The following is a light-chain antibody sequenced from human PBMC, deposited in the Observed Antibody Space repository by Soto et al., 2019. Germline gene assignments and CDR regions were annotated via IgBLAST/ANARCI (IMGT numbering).Light chain of an antibody. CDR1: QSISSW. Sequence: DIQMTQPPSTLSASVGDRVTITCRASQSISSWLAWYQQKPGKAPKLLIYDASSLESGVPSRFSGSGSGTEFTLTISSLQPDDFATYYCQQYNSYWMYTFGQGTKLEIK. CDR2: DAS. J-gene: IGKJ2*01. CDR3: QQYNSYWMYT. V-gene: IGKV1-5*01.